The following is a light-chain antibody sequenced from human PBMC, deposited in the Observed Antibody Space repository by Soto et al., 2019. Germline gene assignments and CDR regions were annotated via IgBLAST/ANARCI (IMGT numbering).Light chain of an antibody. J-gene: IGKJ1*01. CDR3: QQYGNSPWT. Sequence: EIVLTQSPGTLSLSPGERGTLSCRASQRFGSSNLAWYQQKPGQAPRLLIYSTSSRDTGIPDRFSGSGSGTDFTLTISRLEPEDFAVYYCQQYGNSPWTFGQGTKVDIK. CDR2: STS. CDR1: QRFGSSN. V-gene: IGKV3-20*01.